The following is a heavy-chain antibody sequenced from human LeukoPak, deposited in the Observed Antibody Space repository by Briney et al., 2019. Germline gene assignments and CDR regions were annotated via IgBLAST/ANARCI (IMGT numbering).Heavy chain of an antibody. D-gene: IGHD4-11*01. CDR1: GYSIISGYY. V-gene: IGHV4-38-2*01. J-gene: IGHJ6*03. Sequence: SETLSLTCAVSGYSIISGYYWGWSRQPPGDGLELVVCIYHGGSTYYNPSLKSRVTISVDTSRNQFSLKLSSVPAADTAVYYCASTDYSNYDYYYYYMDVWGKGTTVTVSS. CDR2: IYHGGST. CDR3: ASTDYSNYDYYYYYMDV.